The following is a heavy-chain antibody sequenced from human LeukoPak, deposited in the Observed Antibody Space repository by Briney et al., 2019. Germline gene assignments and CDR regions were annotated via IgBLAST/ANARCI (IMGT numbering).Heavy chain of an antibody. D-gene: IGHD3-3*01. V-gene: IGHV4-39*07. CDR2: IYYSGST. CDR1: GGSISGSSYY. Sequence: SETLSLTCTVSGGSISGSSYYWGWIRQPPGKGLEWIGSIYYSGSTYYNPSLKSRVTISVDTSKNQFSLKLSSVTAADTAVYYCARAGDFWSGPDYWGQGTLVTVSS. J-gene: IGHJ4*02. CDR3: ARAGDFWSGPDY.